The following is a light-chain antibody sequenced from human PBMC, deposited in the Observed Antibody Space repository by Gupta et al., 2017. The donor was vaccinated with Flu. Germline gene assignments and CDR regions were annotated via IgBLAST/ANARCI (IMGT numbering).Light chain of an antibody. CDR2: GAS. CDR1: QSVSSTY. CDR3: QQYDDSPPWT. V-gene: IGKV3-20*01. Sequence: RATLSCRASQSVSSTYLAWYQQKPGQAPRLLIYGASSRATGIPDRFSGSGPGTDFTLTISRLEPEDFAVYYCQQYDDSPPWTFGQGTKVETK. J-gene: IGKJ1*01.